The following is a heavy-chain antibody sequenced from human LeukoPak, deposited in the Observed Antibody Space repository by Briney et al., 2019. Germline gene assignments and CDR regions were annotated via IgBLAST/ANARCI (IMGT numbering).Heavy chain of an antibody. Sequence: PGGSLRLSCAASGFTVSSNCMSWVRQAPGKGLEWVSVIYSGGSTYYADSVKGRFTISRDNSKNTLYLQMNSLRAEDTAVYYCAREQRVYYYYYMDVWGKGTTVTVSS. CDR2: IYSGGST. CDR3: AREQRVYYYYYMDV. V-gene: IGHV3-53*01. J-gene: IGHJ6*03. D-gene: IGHD6-13*01. CDR1: GFTVSSNC.